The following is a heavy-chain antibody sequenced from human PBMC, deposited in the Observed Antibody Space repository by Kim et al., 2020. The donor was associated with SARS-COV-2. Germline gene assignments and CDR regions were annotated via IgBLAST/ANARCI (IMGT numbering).Heavy chain of an antibody. CDR2: IYYSGST. CDR3: ARDSGLVATISLEVLRGGFDP. CDR1: GGSVSSGSYY. D-gene: IGHD5-12*01. Sequence: SETMSLTCTVSGGSVSSGSYYWSWIRQPPGKGLEWIGYIYYSGSTNYNPSLKSRVTISVDTSKNQFSLKLSSVTAADTAVYYCARDSGLVATISLEVLRGGFDPWGQGTLVTVSS. V-gene: IGHV4-61*01. J-gene: IGHJ5*02.